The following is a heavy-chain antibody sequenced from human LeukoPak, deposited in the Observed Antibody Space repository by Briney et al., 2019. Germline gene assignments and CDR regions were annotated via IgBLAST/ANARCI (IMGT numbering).Heavy chain of an antibody. V-gene: IGHV4-59*08. CDR2: IYYSGST. CDR3: ARHKKGYSSGWYRRGAFDI. CDR1: GGSISSYY. Sequence: KASETLSLTCTVSGGSISSYYWSWIRQPPGKGLEWIGYIYYSGSTNYNPSLKSRVTISVDTSKNQFSLKLSSVTAADTAVYYCARHKKGYSSGWYRRGAFDIWGQGTMVTVSS. J-gene: IGHJ3*02. D-gene: IGHD6-19*01.